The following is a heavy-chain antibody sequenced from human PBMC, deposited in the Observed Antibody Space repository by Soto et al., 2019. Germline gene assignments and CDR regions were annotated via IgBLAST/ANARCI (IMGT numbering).Heavy chain of an antibody. Sequence: QVQLVQSGAEVKKPGASVKVSCKASGYTFTTYAIRWVRQAPGQGLAWMGWISAYNGNTNYAQKLQGRVTMTTDTSTSTDYMELRGLRTDDTAVYDCARDGPTWFDCGQGTLGSVST. CDR1: GYTFTTYA. V-gene: IGHV1-18*01. J-gene: IGHJ4*02. D-gene: IGHD3-10*01. CDR3: ARDGPTWFD. CDR2: ISAYNGNT.